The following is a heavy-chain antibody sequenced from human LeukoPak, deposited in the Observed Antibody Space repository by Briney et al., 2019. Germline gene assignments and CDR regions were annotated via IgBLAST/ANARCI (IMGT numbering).Heavy chain of an antibody. CDR2: IYHSGST. J-gene: IGHJ3*02. D-gene: IGHD2-2*01. CDR3: ASLPTSGQQKDAFDI. Sequence: SETLSLTCTVSGGSISSGGYYWSWIRQPPGKGLEWIGYIYHSGSTYYNPSLKSRVTISVDRSKNQFSLKLSSVTAADTAVYYCASLPTSGQQKDAFDIWGQGTMVTVSS. CDR1: GGSISSGGYY. V-gene: IGHV4-30-2*01.